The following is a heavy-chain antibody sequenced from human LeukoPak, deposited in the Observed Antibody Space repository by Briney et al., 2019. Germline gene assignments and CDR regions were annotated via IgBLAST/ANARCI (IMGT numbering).Heavy chain of an antibody. CDR3: ARSYGSGSYYNIPGY. D-gene: IGHD3-10*01. Sequence: SGTLSLTCAVSGGSISSSNWWSWVRQPPGKGLEWIGEIYHSGSTNYNPSLKSRVTISVDKSKNQFSLELSSVTAADTAVYYYARSYGSGSYYNIPGYWGRGTLVTVSS. J-gene: IGHJ4*02. CDR2: IYHSGST. V-gene: IGHV4-4*02. CDR1: GGSISSSNW.